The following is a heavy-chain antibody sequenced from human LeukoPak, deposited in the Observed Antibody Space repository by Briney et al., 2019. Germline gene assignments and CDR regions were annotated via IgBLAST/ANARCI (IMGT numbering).Heavy chain of an antibody. CDR3: AKGRYSSSWAPFDP. Sequence: GGSLRLSCSASEFSVSTYGMNWVRQAPGWGLEGVSSINTIGNKIYYGDSVKGRFTISRDNSKNTLSLEMNNLRVEDTAIYYCAKGRYSSSWAPFDPWGQGTLVTVSS. CDR1: EFSVSTYG. CDR2: INTIGNKI. J-gene: IGHJ5*02. V-gene: IGHV3-23*05. D-gene: IGHD2-2*01.